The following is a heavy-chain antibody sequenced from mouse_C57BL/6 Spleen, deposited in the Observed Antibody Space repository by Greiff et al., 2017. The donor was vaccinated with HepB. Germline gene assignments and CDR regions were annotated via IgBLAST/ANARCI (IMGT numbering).Heavy chain of an antibody. D-gene: IGHD2-2*01. CDR3: ATLYYGYLAWFAY. Sequence: EVKVVESGGGLVKPGGSLKLSCAASGFTFSSYTMSWVRQTPEKRLEWVATISGGGGNTYYPDSVKGRFTISRDNAKNTLYLQMSSLRSEDTALYYCATLYYGYLAWFAYWGQGTLVTVSA. J-gene: IGHJ3*01. V-gene: IGHV5-9*01. CDR2: ISGGGGNT. CDR1: GFTFSSYT.